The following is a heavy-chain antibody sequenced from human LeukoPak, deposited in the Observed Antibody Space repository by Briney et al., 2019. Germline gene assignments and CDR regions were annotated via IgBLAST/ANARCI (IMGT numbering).Heavy chain of an antibody. V-gene: IGHV3-11*01. J-gene: IGHJ3*02. D-gene: IGHD5-18*01. CDR3: ARDRGYSYGDAFDI. CDR1: GFTFSDYY. CDR2: ISSSGSTI. Sequence: TGGSLRLSCAASGFTFSDYYMSWIRQAPGKGLEWVSYISSSGSTIYYADSVKGRFTISRDNAKSSLYLQMNSLRAEDTAVFYCARDRGYSYGDAFDIWGQGTMVTVSS.